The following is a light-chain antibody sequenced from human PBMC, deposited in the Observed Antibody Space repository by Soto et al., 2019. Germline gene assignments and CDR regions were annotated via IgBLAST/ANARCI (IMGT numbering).Light chain of an antibody. CDR2: GAS. J-gene: IGKJ4*01. CDR3: QQYNDRPPLT. V-gene: IGKV3-15*01. CDR1: QSVGTK. Sequence: EIVMTQSPATLSVSPGERATLSCRASQSVGTKLAWYQQKPGQAPRLLIYGASTRATGIPARFSGSGSGTEFTLTISSLQSEDFAVYYCQQYNDRPPLTFSGGTKVEIK.